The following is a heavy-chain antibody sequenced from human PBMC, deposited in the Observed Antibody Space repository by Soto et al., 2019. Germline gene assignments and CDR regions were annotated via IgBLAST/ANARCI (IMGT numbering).Heavy chain of an antibody. V-gene: IGHV4-59*08. CDR3: ARHSNRNYGLYYFDY. Sequence: QSLKSTVYRGYDSRCYGRGIRQSPWKVLEWIGYIYYSGSTKYNPSLKSRVTISVDTSKNQFSLKVISATAADTAVYYCARHSNRNYGLYYFDYWGLGALVTVSS. CDR1: RGYDSRCY. D-gene: IGHD4-4*01. CDR2: IYYSGST. J-gene: IGHJ4*02.